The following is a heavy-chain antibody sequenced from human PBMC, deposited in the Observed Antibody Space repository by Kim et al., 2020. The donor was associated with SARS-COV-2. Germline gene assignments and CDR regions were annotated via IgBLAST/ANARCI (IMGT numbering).Heavy chain of an antibody. CDR2: IYYSGST. V-gene: IGHV4-59*13. J-gene: IGHJ4*02. CDR3: AREGLGAYYDIL. D-gene: IGHD3-9*01. Sequence: SETLSLTCTVSGGSISSYYWSWIRQPPGKGLEWIGYIYYSGSTNYNPSLKSRVTISVDTSKNQFSLKLSSVTAADTAVYYCAREGLGAYYDILWGQGTLVAVSS. CDR1: GGSISSYY.